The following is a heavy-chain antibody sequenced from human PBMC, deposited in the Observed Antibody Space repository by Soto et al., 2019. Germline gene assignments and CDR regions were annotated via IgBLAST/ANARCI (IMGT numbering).Heavy chain of an antibody. D-gene: IGHD4-17*01. Sequence: ASVKVSCKASGYTFTGYYMHWVRQAPGQGLEWMGCFNPNDGGTNYAQKFQGRVTMTKDTSTNTAYMELSSLRSEDTAVYYCATEPPTVTTDYWGQGTLVTVSS. CDR3: ATEPPTVTTDY. V-gene: IGHV1-2*02. J-gene: IGHJ4*02. CDR1: GYTFTGYY. CDR2: FNPNDGGT.